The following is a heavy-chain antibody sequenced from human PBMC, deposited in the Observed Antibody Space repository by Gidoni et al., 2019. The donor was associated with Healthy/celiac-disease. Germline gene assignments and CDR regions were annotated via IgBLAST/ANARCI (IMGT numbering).Heavy chain of an antibody. CDR3: ARDHRYDSSGSLSPPLFDY. D-gene: IGHD3-22*01. J-gene: IGHJ4*02. CDR2: ISYDGSNK. V-gene: IGHV3-30-3*01. CDR1: VFPFRSYA. Sequence: QVQLVASGGGVVQPGRSLRLSCAASVFPFRSYAIHWVRQAPGKGLEWVAVISYDGSNKYYADSVKGRFTISRDNSKNTLYLQMNSLRAEDTAVYYCARDHRYDSSGSLSPPLFDYWGQGTLVTVSS.